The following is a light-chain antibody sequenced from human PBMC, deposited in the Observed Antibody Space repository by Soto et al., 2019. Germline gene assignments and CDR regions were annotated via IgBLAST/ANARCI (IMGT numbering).Light chain of an antibody. CDR2: DVS. V-gene: IGLV2-14*01. CDR3: SSYTSSSTLGGV. CDR1: SSDVGGYNY. J-gene: IGLJ2*01. Sequence: QSVLPQPASVSGSPGQSITISCTGTSSDVGGYNYVSWYQQHPRKAPKLMIYDVSNRPSGVSNRFSGSKAGNTASLTISGLQAEYEADYYCSSYTSSSTLGGVFGGGTKLTVL.